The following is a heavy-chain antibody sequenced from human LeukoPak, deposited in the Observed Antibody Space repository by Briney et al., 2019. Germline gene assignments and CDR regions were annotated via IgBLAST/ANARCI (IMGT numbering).Heavy chain of an antibody. Sequence: PGGSLRLSCAASGFTFSNYAMTWVRQVPGKGLEWVSTISDSGSTFYADSVKGRFTISRDNSKNTLFLQVNGLRADDTAVYYCAKDWPSEWQQLPDYDAVDVWGQGTMVAVSS. V-gene: IGHV3-23*01. D-gene: IGHD6-13*01. CDR1: GFTFSNYA. J-gene: IGHJ3*01. CDR2: ISDSGST. CDR3: AKDWPSEWQQLPDYDAVDV.